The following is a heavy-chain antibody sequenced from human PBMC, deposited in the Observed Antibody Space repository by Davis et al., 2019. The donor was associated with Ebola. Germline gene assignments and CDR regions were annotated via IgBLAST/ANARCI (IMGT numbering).Heavy chain of an antibody. D-gene: IGHD3-16*01. J-gene: IGHJ4*02. CDR2: IIPILVIA. Sequence: SAKVSCKASGGTFSSYAISWVRQAPGQGLEWMGRIIPILVIANYAQKFQGRVTITADKPTSTAYMELSSLRSEDTAVYYCARDLGMINDYWGQGTLVTVSS. CDR1: GGTFSSYA. V-gene: IGHV1-69*04. CDR3: ARDLGMINDY.